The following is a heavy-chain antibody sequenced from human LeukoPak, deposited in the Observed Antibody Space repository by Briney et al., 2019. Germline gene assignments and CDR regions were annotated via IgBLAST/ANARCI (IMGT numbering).Heavy chain of an antibody. CDR1: GFTVSSNY. CDR3: ASPFPGETKNEYYYGMDV. CDR2: IYSGGST. Sequence: PGGSLRLSCAASGFTVSSNYMSWVRQAPGKGLEWVSVIYSGGSTYYADSVKGRFTISRDNSKNTLYLQMNSLRAEDTAVYYCASPFPGETKNEYYYGMDVWGQGTTVTVSS. D-gene: IGHD1-1*01. J-gene: IGHJ6*02. V-gene: IGHV3-66*01.